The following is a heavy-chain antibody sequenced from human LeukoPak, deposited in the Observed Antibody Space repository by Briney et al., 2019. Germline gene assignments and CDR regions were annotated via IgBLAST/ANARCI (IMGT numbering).Heavy chain of an antibody. CDR3: ARLALKETLEAFDI. V-gene: IGHV5-51*01. CDR1: GYSFTSYW. Sequence: GESLKISCKGSGYSFTSYWIGWVRQLPGKGLEWMGIIYPDDSDTKYSPSFQGQATISADKSISTAYLQWSSQKASDTAMYYCARLALKETLEAFDIWGQGTMVTVSS. CDR2: IYPDDSDT. J-gene: IGHJ3*02.